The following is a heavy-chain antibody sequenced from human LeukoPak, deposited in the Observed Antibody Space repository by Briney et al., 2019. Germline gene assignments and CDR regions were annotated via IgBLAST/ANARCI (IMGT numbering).Heavy chain of an antibody. CDR3: ARDRDGNGATYFSY. V-gene: IGHV4-4*07. J-gene: IGHJ4*02. Sequence: SGTLSLTCTVSGGSMNSYYWSWIRQPAGKGVEWIGRIYGSGNTLYNPSLKSRVTMSVDTSKKTFSLKLSSVAAADTAVYYCARDRDGNGATYFSYWGQGILVTVSS. D-gene: IGHD4/OR15-4a*01. CDR1: GGSMNSYY. CDR2: IYGSGNT.